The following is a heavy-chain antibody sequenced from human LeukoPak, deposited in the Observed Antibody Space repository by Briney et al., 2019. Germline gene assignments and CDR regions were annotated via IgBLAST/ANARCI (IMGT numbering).Heavy chain of an antibody. D-gene: IGHD6-13*01. CDR3: ARDRLGSSSWYENWFDP. V-gene: IGHV1-2*02. CDR2: INPNSGGT. CDR1: GYTFTGYY. Sequence: ASVKVSCKASGYTFTGYYMHWVRQAPGQGLEWMGWINPNSGGTNYAQKFQGRVTMTRDTSISTAYMELSRLRSDDTAVYYCARDRLGSSSWYENWFDPWGQGTLVTVSS. J-gene: IGHJ5*02.